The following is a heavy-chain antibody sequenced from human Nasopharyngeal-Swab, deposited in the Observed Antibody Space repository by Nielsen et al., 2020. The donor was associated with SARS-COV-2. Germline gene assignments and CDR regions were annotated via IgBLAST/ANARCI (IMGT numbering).Heavy chain of an antibody. CDR2: MSYDGSYK. CDR3: AREEGAAAGTGGMDV. D-gene: IGHD6-13*01. J-gene: IGHJ6*02. Sequence: GGSLRLSCAASGFTFSSYALHWVRQAPGKGLEWVAVMSYDGSYKYYADSVKGRFTISRDNSKNTLYLQMNSLRAEDTAVYYCAREEGAAAGTGGMDVWGQGTTVTVSS. CDR1: GFTFSSYA. V-gene: IGHV3-30-3*01.